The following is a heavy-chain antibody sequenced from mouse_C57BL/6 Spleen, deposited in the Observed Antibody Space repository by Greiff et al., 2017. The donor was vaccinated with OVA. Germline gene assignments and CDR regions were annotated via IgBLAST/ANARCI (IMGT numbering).Heavy chain of an antibody. D-gene: IGHD3-2*02. CDR3: ARDSSGYASFAY. V-gene: IGHV14-2*01. CDR2: IDPEDGET. J-gene: IGHJ3*01. CDR1: GFNIKDYY. Sequence: VQLQQSGAELVQPGASVKLSCTASGFNIKDYYMHWVKQRTEQGLEWIGRIDPEDGETKYASKFQGKATITADTSSNTAYLQLSSLTAEDTAVYYCARDSSGYASFAYWGQGTLVTVSA.